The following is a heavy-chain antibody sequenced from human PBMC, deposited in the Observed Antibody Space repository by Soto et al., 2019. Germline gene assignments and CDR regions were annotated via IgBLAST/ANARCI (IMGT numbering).Heavy chain of an antibody. CDR3: ARDHYDILTGSPLNWFDP. CDR1: GGTFSSYT. J-gene: IGHJ5*02. V-gene: IGHV1-69*08. Sequence: QVQLVQSGAEVKKPGSSVKVSCKASGGTFSSYTISWVRQAPGQGLEWMGRIIPILGIANYAQKFQGRVTITADKPTSPXXMELSSLRSEDTAVYYCARDHYDILTGSPLNWFDPWGQGTLVTVSS. CDR2: IIPILGIA. D-gene: IGHD3-9*01.